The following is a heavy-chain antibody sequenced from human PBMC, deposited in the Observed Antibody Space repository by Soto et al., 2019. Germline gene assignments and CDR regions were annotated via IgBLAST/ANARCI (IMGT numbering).Heavy chain of an antibody. D-gene: IGHD2-2*01. CDR1: GYSFTSYW. CDR3: ARRPRIVVVPLGGMDV. J-gene: IGHJ6*02. V-gene: IGHV5-10-1*01. CDR2: IDPSDSYT. Sequence: RGESLKISCKGSGYSFTSYWISWVRQMPGKGLEWMGRIDPSDSYTNYSPSFQGHVTISADKSISTAYLQWSSLKASDTAMYYCARRPRIVVVPLGGMDVWGQGTTVTVSS.